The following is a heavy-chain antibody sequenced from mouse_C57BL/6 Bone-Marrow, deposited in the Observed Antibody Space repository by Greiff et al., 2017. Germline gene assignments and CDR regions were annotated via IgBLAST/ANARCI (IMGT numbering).Heavy chain of an antibody. V-gene: IGHV1-54*01. CDR2: INPGSGGT. Sequence: VQLQESGAELVRPGTSVKVSCKASGYAFTNYLIEWVKQRPGQGLEWIGVINPGSGGTNYNEKFKGKATLTADKSSSTAYMQLSSLTSEDSAVYFCARESDYGNYVDYAMDYWGQGTSVTVSS. J-gene: IGHJ4*01. D-gene: IGHD2-1*01. CDR1: GYAFTNYL. CDR3: ARESDYGNYVDYAMDY.